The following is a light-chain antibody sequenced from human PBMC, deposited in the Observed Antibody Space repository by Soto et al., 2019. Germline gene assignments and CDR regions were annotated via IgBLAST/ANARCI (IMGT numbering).Light chain of an antibody. J-gene: IGKJ4*01. CDR1: QSVGSN. CDR2: GAS. CDR3: QHYYNWPVT. V-gene: IGKV3-15*01. Sequence: EIVMTQSPATLSVSPGERATLSCRTSQSVGSNLAWYQQGPGQAPRLLIYGASTRATGVPARFSGSGSGTELTLTIRSLQSEDFAVYYCQHYYNWPVTFGGGTKVEIK.